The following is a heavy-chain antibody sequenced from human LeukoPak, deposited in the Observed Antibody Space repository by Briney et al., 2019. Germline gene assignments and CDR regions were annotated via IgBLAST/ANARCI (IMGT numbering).Heavy chain of an antibody. J-gene: IGHJ4*02. Sequence: GALVKVSCKASGYTFKNYDINLVRQATGQGLEWMGWMNPNSGNTGFAQKFQDRVSMTRDTSINTAYMELTSLRSGDTAVYYCARATPGGLHGYSFDYWGQGTVVTVYS. CDR3: ARATPGGLHGYSFDY. CDR1: GYTFKNYD. V-gene: IGHV1-8*02. CDR2: MNPNSGNT. D-gene: IGHD5-24*01.